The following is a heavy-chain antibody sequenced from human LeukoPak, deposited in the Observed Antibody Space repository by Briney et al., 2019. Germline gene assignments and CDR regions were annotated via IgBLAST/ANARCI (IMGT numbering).Heavy chain of an antibody. CDR1: GFTFSSYT. Sequence: GGSLRLSCAASGFTFSSYTMSWVRQAPGKGLEWVGRIKNKVDGGTTDYAASVKGRFTMSRADSRNTLYLQMNSLKTEDTAVYFCTTDAGYGGRWYNYWGQGTLLTVSS. CDR2: IKNKVDGGTT. CDR3: TTDAGYGGRWYNY. D-gene: IGHD2-15*01. V-gene: IGHV3-15*01. J-gene: IGHJ4*02.